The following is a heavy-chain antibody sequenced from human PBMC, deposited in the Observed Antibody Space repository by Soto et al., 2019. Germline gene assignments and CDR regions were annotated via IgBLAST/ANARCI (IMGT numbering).Heavy chain of an antibody. V-gene: IGHV1-3*01. D-gene: IGHD5-12*01. CDR1: GYTFTSYA. CDR2: INAGNGNT. Sequence: ASVKVSCKASGYTFTSYAMHWVRQAPGQRLEWMGWINAGNGNTKYSQKFQGRVTITRDTSASTGYMELSSLRSEDTAVYYCARDQTRGPLFDYWGQGTLVTVSS. J-gene: IGHJ4*02. CDR3: ARDQTRGPLFDY.